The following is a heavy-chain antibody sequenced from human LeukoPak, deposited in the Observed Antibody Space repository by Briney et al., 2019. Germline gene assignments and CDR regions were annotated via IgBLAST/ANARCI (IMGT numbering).Heavy chain of an antibody. CDR1: GFTFDDYA. CDR3: AKDIRWNSSSFWH. CDR2: ICGDGGST. J-gene: IGHJ1*01. V-gene: IGHV3-43*02. Sequence: GGSLRLSCAASGFTFDDYAMHWVRQAPGKGLEWVSLICGDGGSTYYADSVKGRFTISRDNSKISLYLQMNSLKTEDTALYYCAKDIRWNSSSFWHWGQGTLVTVSS. D-gene: IGHD6-13*01.